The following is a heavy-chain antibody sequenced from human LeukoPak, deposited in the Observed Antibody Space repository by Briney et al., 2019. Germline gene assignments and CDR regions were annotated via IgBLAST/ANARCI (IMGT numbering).Heavy chain of an antibody. CDR2: INWNGGST. V-gene: IGHV3-20*04. CDR3: ARNRWFGELIEYYFDY. D-gene: IGHD3-10*01. J-gene: IGHJ4*02. CDR1: GFTVSSNY. Sequence: GGSLRLSCAASGFTVSSNYMSWVRQAPGKGLEWVSGINWNGGSTGYADSVKGRFTISRDNAKNSLYLQMNSLRAEDTALYYCARNRWFGELIEYYFDYWGQGTLVTVSS.